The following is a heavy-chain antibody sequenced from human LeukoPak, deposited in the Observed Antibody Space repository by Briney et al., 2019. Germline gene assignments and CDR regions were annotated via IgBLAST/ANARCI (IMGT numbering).Heavy chain of an antibody. J-gene: IGHJ4*02. CDR2: IRYDGSNK. V-gene: IGHV3-30*02. CDR3: AKDRYDYGDYYFDY. Sequence: PGGSLRLSCAASGFTFSSYGMHWVRQAPGKGLEWVAFIRYDGSNKYYADSVKGRFTISRDNSKNTLYLQMNSLRAEDTAVYYCAKDRYDYGDYYFDYWGQGTLVTVSS. D-gene: IGHD4-17*01. CDR1: GFTFSSYG.